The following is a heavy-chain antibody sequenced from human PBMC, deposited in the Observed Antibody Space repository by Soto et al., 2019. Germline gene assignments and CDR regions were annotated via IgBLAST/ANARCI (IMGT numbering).Heavy chain of an antibody. Sequence: QVHLVDSGGGVVQPGRSLRLSCAASGFTFSNYAMHWVRQAPGKGLEWVALLSFDGSNEYYADSVKSRFTISRDNTNNMLFLQMNSLRPEDTAVYYCAKDPGVGYCSGGSCYVPDFWGQGTLVTVSS. J-gene: IGHJ4*02. CDR2: LSFDGSNE. CDR1: GFTFSNYA. CDR3: AKDPGVGYCSGGSCYVPDF. D-gene: IGHD2-15*01. V-gene: IGHV3-30-3*01.